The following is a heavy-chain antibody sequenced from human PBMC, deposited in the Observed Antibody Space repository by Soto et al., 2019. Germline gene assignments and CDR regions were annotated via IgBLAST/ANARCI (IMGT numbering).Heavy chain of an antibody. D-gene: IGHD3-22*01. J-gene: IGHJ4*02. CDR3: ATGRRYYYDDTGPFYFGH. Sequence: PSETLSLTCTVSGGSISSGGYNWSWIRQHPGKGLEWIGYISYSASTYYNPSLKSRLTISVDTSKNQVSLKLSSVTAADTAVYYCATGRRYYYDDTGPFYFGHGGQGTLVTVSS. V-gene: IGHV4-31*03. CDR1: GGSISSGGYN. CDR2: ISYSAST.